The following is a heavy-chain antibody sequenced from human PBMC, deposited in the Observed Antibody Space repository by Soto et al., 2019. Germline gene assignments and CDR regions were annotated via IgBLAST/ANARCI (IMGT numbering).Heavy chain of an antibody. J-gene: IGHJ6*03. Sequence: QVHLVQSGAEVKKPGASVKISCKASGYTFTSYAMHWVRQAPGQRLEWMGWINAGNGNTKYSQKFQGRVTITRDTSATTAYMEVSNLRSEDTALYYCARGAGYCTSTSYSLGLYYYYMDVWGKGTTVTVSS. D-gene: IGHD2-2*01. CDR2: INAGNGNT. V-gene: IGHV1-3*01. CDR1: GYTFTSYA. CDR3: ARGAGYCTSTSYSLGLYYYYMDV.